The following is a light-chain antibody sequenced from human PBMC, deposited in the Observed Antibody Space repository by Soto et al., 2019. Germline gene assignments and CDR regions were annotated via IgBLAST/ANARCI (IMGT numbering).Light chain of an antibody. CDR1: QSVSSNY. CDR2: GTS. CDR3: QQYSDSFWT. V-gene: IGKV3-20*01. J-gene: IGKJ1*01. Sequence: EIVLTQSPGTLSLSPGERATLSCRASQSVSSNYLVWYQQKPDQAPRLLIFGTSTRATGVPDRFSGSGSGTDFTLTINSLEPEDFAMYYCQQYSDSFWTFGQGTRVEI.